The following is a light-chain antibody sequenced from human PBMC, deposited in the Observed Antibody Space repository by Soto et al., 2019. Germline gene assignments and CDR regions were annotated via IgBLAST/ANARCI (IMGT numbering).Light chain of an antibody. V-gene: IGLV2-8*01. CDR1: GSDIGSYEY. Sequence: QSVLTQPPSASGSPGQSVTISCIGTGSDIGSYEYVSWYQHRPGKAPKLIIYKVTKRPLGVPDRFSGSKSGNTASLTVSGLQGEDEADYYCSAYTVSRTYVVGTGTKV. CDR2: KVT. CDR3: SAYTVSRTYV. J-gene: IGLJ1*01.